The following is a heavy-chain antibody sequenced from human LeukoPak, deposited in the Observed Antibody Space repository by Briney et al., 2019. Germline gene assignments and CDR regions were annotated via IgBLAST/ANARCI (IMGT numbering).Heavy chain of an antibody. CDR3: ARDGSSGYLDY. Sequence: SETLSLTCTVSGGSMSSYYWSWIRQSPGKGLEWIGYIYYSGSTNYNPSLKSRVTISVDTSKNQFSLKLSSATAADTAVYYCARDGSSGYLDYWGQGTLVTVSS. CDR1: GGSMSSYY. V-gene: IGHV4-59*01. J-gene: IGHJ4*02. CDR2: IYYSGST. D-gene: IGHD6-19*01.